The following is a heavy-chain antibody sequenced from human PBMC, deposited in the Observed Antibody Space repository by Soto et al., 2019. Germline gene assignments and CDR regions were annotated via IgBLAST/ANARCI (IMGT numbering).Heavy chain of an antibody. CDR2: ITGSGGST. V-gene: IGHV3-23*01. J-gene: IGHJ4*02. D-gene: IGHD6-19*01. CDR1: GFTFSSYA. Sequence: PGGSLRLSCAASGFTFSSYAMSWVRQAPGKGLEWVAAITGSGGSTHYADSVKGRFTISRDSSKNTVSLEMTSLRAEDTAVYYRAKVGRQWLVPSVFNYWGKGALVTVSS. CDR3: AKVGRQWLVPSVFNY.